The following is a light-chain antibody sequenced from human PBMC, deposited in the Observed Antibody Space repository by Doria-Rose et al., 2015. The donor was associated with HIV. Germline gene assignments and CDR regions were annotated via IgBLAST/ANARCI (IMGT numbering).Light chain of an antibody. CDR2: WAS. J-gene: IGKJ3*01. Sequence: TQSPESLGMSLGERATLNCKSNQSLLYTSKNYLAWYQQKPGQPPKLLIYWASTRQSVVTARFSGSGSWTDFTLTISSLEAEDVAVYYCQQYYDTPSFGPGTTVDIK. V-gene: IGKV4-1*01. CDR3: QQYYDTPS. CDR1: QSLLYTSKNY.